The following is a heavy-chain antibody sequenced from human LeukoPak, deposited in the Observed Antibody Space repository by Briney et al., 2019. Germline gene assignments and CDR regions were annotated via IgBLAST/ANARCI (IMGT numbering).Heavy chain of an antibody. CDR1: GYTLTELS. CDR2: FDPEDGET. V-gene: IGHV1-24*01. D-gene: IGHD6-13*01. CDR3: ATGASSGGRIAAAGTREDWFDP. J-gene: IGHJ5*02. Sequence: ASVKVSCKVSGYTLTELSMHWVRQAPGKGLEWMGGFDPEDGETIYAQKFQGRVTMTEDTSTDTAYMELSSLRSEDTAVYYCATGASSGGRIAAAGTREDWFDPWGQGTLVTVSS.